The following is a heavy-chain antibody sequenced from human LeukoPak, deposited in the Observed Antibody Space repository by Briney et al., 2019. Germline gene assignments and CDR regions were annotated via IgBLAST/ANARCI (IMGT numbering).Heavy chain of an antibody. CDR1: GFTFSSYW. V-gene: IGHV3-7*01. Sequence: GGSLRLSCAASGFTFSSYWMSWVRQAPGKGLEWVTNIKQDGSEKYYADSVKGRFTISRDSAKNTLYLQMNSLRAEDTAVYYCARDRGAAALDIWGQGTMVTVSS. CDR2: IKQDGSEK. CDR3: ARDRGAAALDI. D-gene: IGHD6-13*01. J-gene: IGHJ3*02.